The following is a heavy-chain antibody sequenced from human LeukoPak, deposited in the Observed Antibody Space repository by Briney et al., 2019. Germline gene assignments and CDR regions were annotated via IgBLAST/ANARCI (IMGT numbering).Heavy chain of an antibody. Sequence: ASVKVSCKASGYTFTSYGISWVRQAPGQGLEWMGWISVYNGKTNYAQKPQGRVTMTTETSTSTAYLELRSLRFDDTALYYCAREVMVRGIPFDYWGQGTLVTVSS. CDR1: GYTFTSYG. D-gene: IGHD3-10*01. J-gene: IGHJ4*02. CDR3: AREVMVRGIPFDY. V-gene: IGHV1-18*01. CDR2: ISVYNGKT.